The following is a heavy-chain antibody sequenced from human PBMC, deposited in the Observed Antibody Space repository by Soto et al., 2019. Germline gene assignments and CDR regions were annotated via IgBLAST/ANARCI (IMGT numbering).Heavy chain of an antibody. CDR3: ARGAWGATYYFDY. CDR1: GGSISSGGYS. J-gene: IGHJ4*02. V-gene: IGHV4-31*03. CDR2: IYYSGTT. D-gene: IGHD1-26*01. Sequence: QVQLQESGPGLVKPSQTLSLTCTVSGGSISSGGYSWSWIRQHPGKGLEWIGYIYYSGTTYYNPSLKSRVTISVDTSTNQFSLKVNSVTAADTAVYYCARGAWGATYYFDYWGQGTLVTVSS.